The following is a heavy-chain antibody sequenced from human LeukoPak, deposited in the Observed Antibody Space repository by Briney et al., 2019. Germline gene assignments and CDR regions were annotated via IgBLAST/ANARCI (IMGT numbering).Heavy chain of an antibody. Sequence: PGGSLRLSCAASGFTFSSYGMHWVRQAPGKGLEWVAVISYDGSNKYYADSVKGRFTISRDNSKNTLYLQMNSLRAEDTAVYYCAKDHPSITIFGVVIPSHYMDVWGKGTTVTVSS. V-gene: IGHV3-30*18. J-gene: IGHJ6*03. CDR1: GFTFSSYG. CDR2: ISYDGSNK. D-gene: IGHD3-3*01. CDR3: AKDHPSITIFGVVIPSHYMDV.